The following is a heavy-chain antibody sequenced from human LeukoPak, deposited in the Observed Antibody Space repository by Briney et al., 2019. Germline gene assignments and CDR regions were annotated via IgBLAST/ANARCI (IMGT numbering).Heavy chain of an antibody. J-gene: IGHJ4*02. V-gene: IGHV4-59*01. CDR2: IYYNGST. CDR1: GGSISSYY. D-gene: IGHD3-22*01. Sequence: PSETLSLTCTVSGGSISSYYWSWIRQPPGKGLEWIGYIYYNGSTNYNPSLKSRVTISVDTSKNQFSLKLSSVTAADTAVYYCARSDYDSSGYYYTVDYWGQGTLVTVSS. CDR3: ARSDYDSSGYYYTVDY.